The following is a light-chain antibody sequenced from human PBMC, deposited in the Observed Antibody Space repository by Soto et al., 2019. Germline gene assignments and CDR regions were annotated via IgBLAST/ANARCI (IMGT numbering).Light chain of an antibody. CDR1: QSISSY. CDR2: AAS. CDR3: QQSYSTPRT. J-gene: IGKJ1*01. Sequence: DIQMTQSPSSLSASVGDRVTITCRASQSISSYLNWYQQKPGKAPKLLICAASSLQSGVPSRFSGSGSGTDFTLTISSLQPEDFATYYCQQSYSTPRTFGQGTKVEI. V-gene: IGKV1-39*01.